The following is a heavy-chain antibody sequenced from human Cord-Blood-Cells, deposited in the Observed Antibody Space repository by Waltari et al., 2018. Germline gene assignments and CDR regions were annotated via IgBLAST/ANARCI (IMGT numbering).Heavy chain of an antibody. CDR2: IYYSGST. J-gene: IGHJ4*02. CDR3: ARSYSGSYYFDY. Sequence: QVQLQYSGPGLVKPSPPMSRTCTDYSGSIPSCDYYCIWIRQPQGKGLEWIGYIYYSGSTYYNPSLKSRVTISVDTSKNQFSLKLSSVTAADTAVYYCARSYSGSYYFDYWGQGTLVTVSS. V-gene: IGHV4-30-4*01. CDR1: SGSIPSCDYY. D-gene: IGHD1-26*01.